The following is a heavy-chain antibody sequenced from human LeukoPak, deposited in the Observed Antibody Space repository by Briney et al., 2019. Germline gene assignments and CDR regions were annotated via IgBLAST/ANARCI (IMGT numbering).Heavy chain of an antibody. CDR2: THYSGST. D-gene: IGHD1-14*01. J-gene: IGHJ6*03. V-gene: IGHV4-59*01. CDR3: ARGDRGIGYYYYMDV. CDR1: GRSISSYY. Sequence: SETLSLACIVSGRSISSYYWSCIRQPPGKGLEWIGSTHYSGSTNYNATLKSRGTISVDTSKIQFSLKLSSVTAADTAVYYCARGDRGIGYYYYMDVWGKGTTVTISS.